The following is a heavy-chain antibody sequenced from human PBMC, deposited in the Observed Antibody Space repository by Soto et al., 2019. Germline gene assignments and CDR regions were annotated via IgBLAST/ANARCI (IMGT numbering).Heavy chain of an antibody. CDR3: AADRYYYGGNPERFDY. J-gene: IGHJ4*02. CDR1: GFTFTSSA. V-gene: IGHV1-58*01. D-gene: IGHD3-10*01. Sequence: QMQLVQSGPEVKKPGTSVKVSCKASGFTFTSSAVQWVRQARGQRLEWIGWIVVGSGNTNYAQKFQERVTITRDMSTSTAYMELSSLRSEDTAVYYCAADRYYYGGNPERFDYWGQGTLVTVSS. CDR2: IVVGSGNT.